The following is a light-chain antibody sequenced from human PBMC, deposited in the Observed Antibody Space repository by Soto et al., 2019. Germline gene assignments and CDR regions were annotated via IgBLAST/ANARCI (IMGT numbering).Light chain of an antibody. CDR1: QSVSTNF. J-gene: IGKJ1*01. CDR3: QQYGRTSWT. CDR2: GAS. V-gene: IGKV3-20*01. Sequence: ETVLTQSPGTLSLSPGEGTTLSCRASQSVSTNFFAWYQQKPGQAPRLLIYGASTRATGIPDRFSGSGSGTDFTLTICRLEPEDFAVYYCQQYGRTSWTFGQGTKVDIK.